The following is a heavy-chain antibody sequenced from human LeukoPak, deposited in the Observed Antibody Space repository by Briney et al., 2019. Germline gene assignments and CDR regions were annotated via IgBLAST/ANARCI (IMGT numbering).Heavy chain of an antibody. CDR1: GFTFSSFG. J-gene: IGHJ6*03. Sequence: GGSLRLSCAASGFTFSSFGMHWVRQAPGEGLKWVAFIRYDESKTFYADSVKGRFTISRDNSKNTVYLQMNSLRAEDTALYYCAKAVIPNAYQGTYYMDLWGKGTTVTVFS. CDR2: IRYDESKT. V-gene: IGHV3-30*02. CDR3: AKAVIPNAYQGTYYMDL. D-gene: IGHD3-16*01.